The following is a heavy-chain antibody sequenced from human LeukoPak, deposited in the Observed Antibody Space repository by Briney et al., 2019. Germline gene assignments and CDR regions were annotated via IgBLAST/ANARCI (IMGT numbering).Heavy chain of an antibody. CDR1: GGSISSGSYY. J-gene: IGHJ6*02. CDR2: IYSSGSI. V-gene: IGHV4-61*02. CDR3: ARGHGDPDSAEWDYYGMDV. Sequence: SETLSLTCTVSGGSISSGSYYWNWIRQPAGQGLEWIGRIYSSGSINYNPSLKSRVTLSVDTSKNQFSLNLNSVTAADTAVYYCARGHGDPDSAEWDYYGMDVWGQGTTVTVSS. D-gene: IGHD4-17*01.